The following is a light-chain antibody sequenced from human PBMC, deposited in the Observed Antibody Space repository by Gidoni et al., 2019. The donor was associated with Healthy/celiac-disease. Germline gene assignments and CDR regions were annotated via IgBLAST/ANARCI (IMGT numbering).Light chain of an antibody. V-gene: IGKV3-11*01. CDR2: DAS. CDR3: QQRSNWPLT. Sequence: IVLTQSPVTLSLSPGERATLSCRASQSVNSYLAWYQQKPGQAPRLLIYDASNRATGIPARFSGSGSETDFALTISSLESEDFAVYYCQQRSNWPLTFGGGTKVEIQ. CDR1: QSVNSY. J-gene: IGKJ4*01.